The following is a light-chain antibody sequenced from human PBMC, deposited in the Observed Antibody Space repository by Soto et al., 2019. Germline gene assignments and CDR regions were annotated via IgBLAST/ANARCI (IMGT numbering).Light chain of an antibody. CDR3: QQYNSYSWT. V-gene: IGKV1-5*01. CDR2: DAS. CDR1: QRISSW. J-gene: IGKJ1*01. Sequence: DIQMTQSPSTLSASVGDRVTITCRASQRISSWLAWYQQRPGKAPKLLIYDASSLQSGVPSRFSGSGSGTEFTLTISSLQPDDLATYYCQQYNSYSWTFGQGTKVDIK.